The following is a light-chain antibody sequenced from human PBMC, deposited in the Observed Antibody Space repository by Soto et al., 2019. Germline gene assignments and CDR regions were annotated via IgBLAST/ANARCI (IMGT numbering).Light chain of an antibody. CDR1: SSDVGGYNY. CDR3: SSYTSSSTPYV. Sequence: QSALTQPASVSGSPGQSITISCTGTSSDVGGYNYVSWCQQHPGKAPKLMIYEVSNRPSGVSNPSSGSKSGNTASLTISELQAEDEADYYCSSYTSSSTPYVFGTGTKVTVL. J-gene: IGLJ1*01. V-gene: IGLV2-14*01. CDR2: EVS.